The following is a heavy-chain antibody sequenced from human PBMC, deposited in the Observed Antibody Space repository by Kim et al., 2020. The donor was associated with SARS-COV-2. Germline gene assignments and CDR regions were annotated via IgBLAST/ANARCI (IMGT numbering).Heavy chain of an antibody. J-gene: IGHJ4*02. CDR1: GGTFSSYA. CDR3: ATQSSGYYLFDY. V-gene: IGHV1-69*13. Sequence: SVKVSCKASGGTFSSYAISWVRQAPGQGLEWMGVIIPIFGTANYAQKFQGRVTITADESTSTAYMELSSLRSEDTAVYYCATQSSGYYLFDYWGQGTLVTVSS. CDR2: IIPIFGTA. D-gene: IGHD3-22*01.